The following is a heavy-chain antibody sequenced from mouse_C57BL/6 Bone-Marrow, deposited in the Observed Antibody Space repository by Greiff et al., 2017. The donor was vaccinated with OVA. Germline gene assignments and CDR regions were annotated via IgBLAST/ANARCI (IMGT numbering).Heavy chain of an antibody. D-gene: IGHD1-1*01. V-gene: IGHV1-64*01. CDR1: GYTFTSYW. CDR3: ERSYGYWIAY. J-gene: IGHJ3*01. CDR2: IPPNSGST. Sequence: QVQLQQPGAELVKPGASVKLSCKASGYTFTSYWMHWVKQRPGQGLEWIGMIPPNSGSTNYNEKFKSKATLTVDKSSSTAYMQLSSLTAEDSAVYDCERSYGYWIAYWGQGTLVTVSA.